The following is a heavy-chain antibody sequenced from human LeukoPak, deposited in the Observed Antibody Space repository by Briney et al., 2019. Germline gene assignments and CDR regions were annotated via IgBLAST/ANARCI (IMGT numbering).Heavy chain of an antibody. CDR3: AREGPRGNSQFDY. D-gene: IGHD2/OR15-2a*01. V-gene: IGHV3-21*06. CDR2: INPNGDYI. J-gene: IGHJ4*02. Sequence: GGSLRLSCAASGFIFSSYNMNWVRQAPGKGLEWVSSINPNGDYIYYADSVKGRFTIFRDNAKNSLYLQMTSLKAEDTAVYYCAREGPRGNSQFDYWGQGTLVTVSS. CDR1: GFIFSSYN.